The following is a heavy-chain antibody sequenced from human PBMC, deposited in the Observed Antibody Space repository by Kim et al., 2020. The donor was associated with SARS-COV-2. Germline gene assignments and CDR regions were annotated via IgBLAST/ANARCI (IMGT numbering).Heavy chain of an antibody. CDR1: GGSISSSSYY. Sequence: SETLSLTCTVSGGSISSSSYYWGWIRQPPGKGLEWIGSIYYSGSTYYNPSLKSRVTISVDTSKNQFSLKLSSVTAADTAVYYCASKKKSSGWSPNYFDYWGQGTLVTVSS. V-gene: IGHV4-39*01. CDR2: IYYSGST. J-gene: IGHJ4*02. D-gene: IGHD6-19*01. CDR3: ASKKKSSGWSPNYFDY.